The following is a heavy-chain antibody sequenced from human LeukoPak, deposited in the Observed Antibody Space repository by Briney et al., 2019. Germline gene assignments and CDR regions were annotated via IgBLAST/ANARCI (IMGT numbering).Heavy chain of an antibody. J-gene: IGHJ5*02. CDR2: IYYSGST. D-gene: IGHD2-15*01. CDR3: ARFPRGGGSCCWFDP. V-gene: IGHV4-39*07. CDR1: GGSISSSSYY. Sequence: PSETLSLTCTVSGGSISSSSYYWGWIRQPPGKGLEWIGSIYYSGSTYYNPSLKSRVTISVDTSKNQFSLKLSSVTAADTAVYYCARFPRGGGSCCWFDPWGQGTLVTVSS.